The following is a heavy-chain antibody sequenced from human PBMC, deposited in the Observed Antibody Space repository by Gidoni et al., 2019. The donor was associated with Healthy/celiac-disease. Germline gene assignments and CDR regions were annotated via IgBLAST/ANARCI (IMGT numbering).Heavy chain of an antibody. CDR2: IYYSGST. D-gene: IGHD4-17*01. CDR3: ARLYPFSGRTTVVISDAFDI. CDR1: SISSSSYY. J-gene: IGHJ3*02. Sequence: SISSSSYYWGWIRQPPGKGLEWIGSIYYSGSTYYNPSLKSRVTISVDTSKNQFSLKLSSVTAADTAVYYCARLYPFSGRTTVVISDAFDIWGQGTMVTVSS. V-gene: IGHV4-39*01.